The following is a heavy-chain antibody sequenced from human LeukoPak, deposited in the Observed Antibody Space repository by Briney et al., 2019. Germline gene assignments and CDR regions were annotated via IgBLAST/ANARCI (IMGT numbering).Heavy chain of an antibody. J-gene: IGHJ4*02. CDR1: GLTFSTYW. Sequence: GGSLKLSCAASGLTFSTYWMNWVRQAPGQGLEWVANIKQDGSEKYYVDSVKGRFTISRDNAKNSLYLQLNSLRADDTTVYYSARDGLRLGELFGSWGQGTLVTVSS. CDR3: ARDGLRLGELFGS. CDR2: IKQDGSEK. D-gene: IGHD3-16*01. V-gene: IGHV3-7*01.